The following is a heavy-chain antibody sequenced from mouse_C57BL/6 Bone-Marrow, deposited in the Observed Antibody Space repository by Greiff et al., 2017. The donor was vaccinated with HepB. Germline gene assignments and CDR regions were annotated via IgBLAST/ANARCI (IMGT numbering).Heavy chain of an antibody. J-gene: IGHJ3*01. CDR2: IHPNSGST. CDR3: GRRGTTRTWFAY. CDR1: GYTFTSYW. Sequence: QVQLQQPGAELVKPGASVKLSCKASGYTFTSYWMHWVKQRPGQGLEWIGMIHPNSGSTNYNEKFKSKATLTVDKSSSTAYMQLSSLTSEDSAVYYRGRRGTTRTWFAYWGQGTLVTVSA. D-gene: IGHD2-1*01. V-gene: IGHV1-64*01.